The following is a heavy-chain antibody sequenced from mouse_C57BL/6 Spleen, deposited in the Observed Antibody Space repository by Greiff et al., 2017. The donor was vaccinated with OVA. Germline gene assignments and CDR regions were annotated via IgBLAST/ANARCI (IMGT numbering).Heavy chain of an antibody. CDR1: GYSFTDYN. D-gene: IGHD2-1*01. CDR3: ASQRYYGNLKYFDV. CDR2: INPNYGTT. J-gene: IGHJ1*03. Sequence: EVKLVESGPELVKPGASVKISCKASGYSFTDYNMNWVKQSNGKSLEWIGVINPNYGTTSYNQKFKGKATLTVDQSSSTAYMQLNSLTSEDSAVYYCASQRYYGNLKYFDVWGTGTTVTVSS. V-gene: IGHV1-39*01.